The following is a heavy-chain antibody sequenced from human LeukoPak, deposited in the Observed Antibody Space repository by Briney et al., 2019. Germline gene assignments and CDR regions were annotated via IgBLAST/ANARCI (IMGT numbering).Heavy chain of an antibody. V-gene: IGHV3-30*02. CDR2: IYYDGSNE. J-gene: IGHJ4*02. CDR1: GFTFSRHG. CDR3: AKDCGGDCYSHS. D-gene: IGHD2-21*02. Sequence: GGSLRLSCAASGFTFSRHGMHWVRQAPGKGLERVTSIYYDGSNEDYADSVKGRFTISRDNSKNTLYLQMNSLRTEDTAVYYCAKDCGGDCYSHSWGQGTLVTVSS.